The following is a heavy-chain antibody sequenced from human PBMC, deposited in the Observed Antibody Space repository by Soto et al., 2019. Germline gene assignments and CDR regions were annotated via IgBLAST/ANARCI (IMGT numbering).Heavy chain of an antibody. Sequence: GGSLRLSCAASGFTFSSYWMSWVRQAPGKGLEWVANIKQDGSEKYYVDSVKGRFTISRDNAKNSLYLQMNSLRAEDTAVYYCARDDEYSSSYFDYWGQGTLVTVSS. CDR1: GFTFSSYW. CDR2: IKQDGSEK. D-gene: IGHD6-6*01. V-gene: IGHV3-7*01. J-gene: IGHJ4*02. CDR3: ARDDEYSSSYFDY.